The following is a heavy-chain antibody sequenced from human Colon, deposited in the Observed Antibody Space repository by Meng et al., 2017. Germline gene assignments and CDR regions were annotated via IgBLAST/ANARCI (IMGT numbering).Heavy chain of an antibody. J-gene: IGHJ6*02. CDR2: INTNTGNP. Sequence: ASVKVSCKSSGYTFINYATNWVRQAPGQGLEWMGWINTNTGNPNYAQGFTGRFVFSLDTSVSTAYLQISGLRTEDTAVYYCARDLGGGNDFHNYGMDGWGQGTTVTVSS. CDR1: GYTFINYA. V-gene: IGHV7-4-1*02. D-gene: IGHD4-23*01. CDR3: ARDLGGGNDFHNYGMDG.